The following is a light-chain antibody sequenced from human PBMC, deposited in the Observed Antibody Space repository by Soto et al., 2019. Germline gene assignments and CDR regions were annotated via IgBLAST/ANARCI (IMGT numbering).Light chain of an antibody. CDR2: KAS. CDR3: QQYNSYLYT. J-gene: IGKJ2*01. Sequence: DIQITQSPSTLSASVGDRVAITCRASQSISSWLAWYQQKPGKAPKLLIYKASSLESGVPSRSSGSGSGTEFTLTISSLQPDDFATYYCQQYNSYLYTFGQGTKVDIK. CDR1: QSISSW. V-gene: IGKV1-5*03.